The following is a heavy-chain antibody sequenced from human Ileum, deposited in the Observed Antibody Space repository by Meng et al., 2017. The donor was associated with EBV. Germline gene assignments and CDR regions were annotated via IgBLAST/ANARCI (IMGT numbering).Heavy chain of an antibody. D-gene: IGHD1-7*01. CDR2: VYHRGDT. CDR1: GDSISSDIW. J-gene: IGHJ4*02. Sequence: VPLQERGPGLVKPSATLSLTCTVSGDSISSDIWWSWVRQPPGKGLEWIGEVYHRGDTNYNPSLKSRVDISVDKSKNQFYLSLFSVTAADTAVYYCGRDQGRELINHWGQGTLVTVSS. V-gene: IGHV4-4*02. CDR3: GRDQGRELINH.